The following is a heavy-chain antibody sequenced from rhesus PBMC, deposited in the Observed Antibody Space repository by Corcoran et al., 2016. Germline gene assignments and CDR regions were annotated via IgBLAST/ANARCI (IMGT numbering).Heavy chain of an antibody. Sequence: QVQLQESGPGLVKPSETLSLTCAVSGGSISGGYYWGWIRHHPGKGLEWIGNIYGNRESTSYNPSLKRRVTVAKDTSKNQFSLKLSSVTAADTAVYYCARTYGSGYYPFDYWGQGVLVTVSS. J-gene: IGHJ4*01. CDR1: GGSISGGYY. CDR2: IYGNREST. CDR3: ARTYGSGYYPFDY. V-gene: IGHV4S7*01. D-gene: IGHD3-28*01.